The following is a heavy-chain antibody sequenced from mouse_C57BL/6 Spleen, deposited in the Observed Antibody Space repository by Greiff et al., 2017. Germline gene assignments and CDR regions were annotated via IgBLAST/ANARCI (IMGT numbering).Heavy chain of an antibody. D-gene: IGHD1-1*01. CDR2: IHPNSGST. Sequence: QVQLQQPGAELVKPGASVKLSCKASGYTFTSYWMHWVKQRPGQGLAWIGMIHPNSGSTNYNEKFKSKATLTVDKSSSTAYMQLSSLTSEDSAVYYCASPHYYGSSSWFAYWGQGTLVTVSA. J-gene: IGHJ3*01. V-gene: IGHV1-64*01. CDR3: ASPHYYGSSSWFAY. CDR1: GYTFTSYW.